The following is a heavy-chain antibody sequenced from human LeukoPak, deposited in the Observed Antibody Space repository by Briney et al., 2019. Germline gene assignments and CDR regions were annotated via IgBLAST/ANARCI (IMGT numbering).Heavy chain of an antibody. CDR3: ARTPSSGWYR. V-gene: IGHV3-74*01. CDR2: LPPDELDI. Sequence: GGSLRLSCAASGFTFTNYWMHWVRQAPGMGLVWVSRLPPDELDIIYADSVKGRFTVSRDNAKNTVYLQMNNLRAEDTAVYYCARTPSSGWYRWGQGTLVTVSS. J-gene: IGHJ4*02. D-gene: IGHD6-19*01. CDR1: GFTFTNYW.